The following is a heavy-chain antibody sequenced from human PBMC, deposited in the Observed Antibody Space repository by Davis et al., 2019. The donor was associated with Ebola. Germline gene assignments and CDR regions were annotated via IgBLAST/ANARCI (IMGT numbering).Heavy chain of an antibody. CDR3: VRDLEMGSVPS. D-gene: IGHD5-24*01. V-gene: IGHV3-74*01. CDR2: IHGDGFYT. Sequence: GESLKISCAASGFTFSRDWMHWVRQAPGKGLVWVSRIHGDGFYTAYADSVRGRFSISRDNAKSMLYLQMNSLRDEDTAMYYCVRDLEMGSVPSWGQGTLVTVSS. CDR1: GFTFSRDW. J-gene: IGHJ5*02.